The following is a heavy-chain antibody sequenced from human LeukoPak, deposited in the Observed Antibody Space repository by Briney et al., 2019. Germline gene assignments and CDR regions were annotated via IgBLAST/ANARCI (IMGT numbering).Heavy chain of an antibody. V-gene: IGHV4-34*01. CDR1: GGSFSGYY. CDR3: ARHELWFGEYYFDY. CDR2: INHSGST. Sequence: PSETLSLTCAVDGGSFSGYYWSWIRQPPGKGLEWIGEINHSGSTNYNPSLKSRVTISVDTSKNQFSLKLSSVTAADTAVYYCARHELWFGEYYFDYWGQGTLVTVSS. D-gene: IGHD3-10*01. J-gene: IGHJ4*02.